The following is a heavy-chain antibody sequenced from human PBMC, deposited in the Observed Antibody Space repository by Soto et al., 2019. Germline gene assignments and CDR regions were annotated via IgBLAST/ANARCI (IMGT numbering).Heavy chain of an antibody. J-gene: IGHJ4*02. CDR1: GGTFSSYA. Sequence: QVQLVQSGAEVKKPGSSVKVSCKASGGTFSSYAISWVRQAPGQGLEWMGGIIPIFGTANYAQKFQGRVTITADESTSTAYRELRSLRSEDTAVYYCARERGGGDYYYDSSGYYHFDYWGQGTLVTVSS. CDR2: IIPIFGTA. V-gene: IGHV1-69*01. CDR3: ARERGGGDYYYDSSGYYHFDY. D-gene: IGHD3-22*01.